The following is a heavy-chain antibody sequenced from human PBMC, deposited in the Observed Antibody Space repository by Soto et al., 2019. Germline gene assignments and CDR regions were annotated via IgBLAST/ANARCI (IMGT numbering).Heavy chain of an antibody. D-gene: IGHD2-2*01. J-gene: IGHJ2*01. V-gene: IGHV4-34*01. CDR1: GASFSDSY. CDR3: ARDVPARYCDL. CDR2: INHSGST. Sequence: QVRLQQWGAGLLKPSETLSLTCAVYGASFSDSYWNWIRQPPGKGLEWIGEINHSGSTIYNTSLESRVTISLDTSRKQFTLNMRSSTAADTAVYYFARDVPARYCDLWCRGTPVTVS.